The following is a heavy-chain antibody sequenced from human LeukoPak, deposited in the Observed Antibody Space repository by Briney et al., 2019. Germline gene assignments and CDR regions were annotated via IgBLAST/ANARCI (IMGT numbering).Heavy chain of an antibody. CDR2: ISSSGSTI. CDR3: AREDCSGGSCYFRFFDY. J-gene: IGHJ4*02. Sequence: GGSLRLSCAASGFTFSGSTLHWVRQASGKGLEWVSYISSSGSTIYYADSVKGRFTISRDNAKNSLYLQMNSLRAEDTAVYYCAREDCSGGSCYFRFFDYWGQGTLVTVSS. V-gene: IGHV3-48*01. D-gene: IGHD2-15*01. CDR1: GFTFSGST.